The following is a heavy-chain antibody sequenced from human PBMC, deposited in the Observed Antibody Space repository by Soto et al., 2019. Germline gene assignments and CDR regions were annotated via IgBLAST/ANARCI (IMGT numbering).Heavy chain of an antibody. CDR2: TYYRSKWYN. V-gene: IGHV6-1*01. CDR3: AHEDLVPSRYSSSWYCAFDI. CDR1: GDSVSSNSAA. D-gene: IGHD6-13*01. J-gene: IGHJ3*02. Sequence: SQTLSLTCAISGDSVSSNSAAWNWIRQSPSRGLEWLGRTYYRSKWYNDYAVSVKSRITINPDTSKNQFSLQLNSVTPEDTAVYYCAHEDLVPSRYSSSWYCAFDIWGQGTMVTVSS.